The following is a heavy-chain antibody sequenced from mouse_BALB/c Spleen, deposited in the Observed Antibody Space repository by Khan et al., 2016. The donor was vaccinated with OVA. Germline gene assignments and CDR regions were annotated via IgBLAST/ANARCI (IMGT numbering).Heavy chain of an antibody. CDR2: ISYSGST. J-gene: IGHJ3*01. CDR3: ARSPPVGDLCFAY. Sequence: EVQLQESGPGLVKPSQSLSLTCTVTGYSITSDYAWNWIRQFPGNKLEWMGYISYSGSTSYNPSLKSRISITRDTSKNQFFLQLNSVTTEDTATYYCARSPPVGDLCFAYGGQGTLVTVSA. V-gene: IGHV3-2*02. D-gene: IGHD3-3*01. CDR1: GYSITSDYA.